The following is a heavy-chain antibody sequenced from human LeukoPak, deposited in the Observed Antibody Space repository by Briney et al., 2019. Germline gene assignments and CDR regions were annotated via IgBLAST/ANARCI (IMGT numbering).Heavy chain of an antibody. CDR3: ARNILFAFDI. CDR2: IYYSGST. J-gene: IGHJ3*02. V-gene: IGHV4-39*01. Sequence: PSETLSLTCTVSGDSISSSSYYWGWIRQPPGKGLEWIGNIYYSGSTYYNPSLKSRVTISVDTSKNQFSLKLSSVTAADTAMYYCARNILFAFDIWGQGTMVTVSS. CDR1: GDSISSSSYY.